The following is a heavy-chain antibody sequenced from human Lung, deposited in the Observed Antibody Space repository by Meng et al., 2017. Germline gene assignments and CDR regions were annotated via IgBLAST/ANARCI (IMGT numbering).Heavy chain of an antibody. J-gene: IGHJ4*02. CDR1: GFTLSDYS. CDR3: ARGDGSGSLFEN. Sequence: EVQLVESGGGLVKPWGSLRLSCAACGFTLSDYSMNWVRRAPGKGLEWVSSISESGNYRYYADSVKGRFTVTRDNAKNSLYLQMNSLRAEDTAVYYCARGDGSGSLFENWGQGTLVTVFS. V-gene: IGHV3-21*01. D-gene: IGHD3-10*01. CDR2: ISESGNYR.